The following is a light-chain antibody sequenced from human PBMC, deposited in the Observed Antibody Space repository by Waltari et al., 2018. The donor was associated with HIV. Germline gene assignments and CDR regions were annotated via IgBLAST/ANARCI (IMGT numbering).Light chain of an antibody. CDR3: CSYAGTGTYV. J-gene: IGLJ1*01. CDR2: AVT. CDR1: SSDVASYTI. V-gene: IGLV2-23*02. Sequence: QSALTQPASVSGSPGQSITISCTATSSDVASYTIVSWYQQHPGKAPKVMIYAVTKRPSGVSNRFSGSKSDNTASLTISGLQAEDEADYYCCSYAGTGTYVFGTGTKVTVL.